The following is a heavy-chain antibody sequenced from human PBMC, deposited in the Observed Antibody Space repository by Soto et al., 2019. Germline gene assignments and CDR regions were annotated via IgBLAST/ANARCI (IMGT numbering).Heavy chain of an antibody. CDR1: GGTFSSYA. J-gene: IGHJ6*02. V-gene: IGHV1-69*13. D-gene: IGHD1-7*01. CDR3: ARGPTGTTAEVSYYGMDV. Sequence: ASMKVSCKASGGTFSSYAISWVRQAPGQGLEWMGGIIPIFGTANYAQKFQGRVTITADESTSTAYMELSSLRSEDTAVYYCARGPTGTTAEVSYYGMDVWGQGTTVTVSS. CDR2: IIPIFGTA.